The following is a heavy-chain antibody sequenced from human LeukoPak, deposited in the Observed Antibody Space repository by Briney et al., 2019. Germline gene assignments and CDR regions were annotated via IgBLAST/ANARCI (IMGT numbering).Heavy chain of an antibody. Sequence: GGSLRLSCAASGFTFSRHGMHWVRQVPGKGLEWVTIISYVGSNTYYADSVKGRFTISRDNSKNTLFLQMNSLRVEDTAVYYCARHPGDFTGIVNYYYMDVWGKGTAVTVSS. D-gene: IGHD1-26*01. CDR3: ARHPGDFTGIVNYYYMDV. J-gene: IGHJ6*03. CDR2: ISYVGSNT. V-gene: IGHV3-30*03. CDR1: GFTFSRHG.